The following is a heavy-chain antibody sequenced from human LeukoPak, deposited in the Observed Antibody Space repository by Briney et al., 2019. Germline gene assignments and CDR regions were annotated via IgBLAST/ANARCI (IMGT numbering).Heavy chain of an antibody. V-gene: IGHV3-23*01. CDR3: AKVPQPDYYFDD. CDR1: GFTFSSYS. J-gene: IGHJ4*02. Sequence: PGGSLRLSCAASGFTFSSYSMNWVRQAPGRGLEWVSSISGSGDRTIYADSVRGRLTISRDQSKNILYLQMSSLRAEDTAVYYCAKVPQPDYYFDDWGQGSLVTVSS. CDR2: ISGSGDRT.